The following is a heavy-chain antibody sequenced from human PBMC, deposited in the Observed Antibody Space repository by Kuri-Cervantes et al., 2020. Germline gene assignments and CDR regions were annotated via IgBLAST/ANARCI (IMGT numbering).Heavy chain of an antibody. J-gene: IGHJ1*01. D-gene: IGHD4-17*01. V-gene: IGHV3-23*01. CDR2: ISSSGTST. CDR3: ARDWSYGDALEYFQH. Sequence: GESLKISCAASGFTFSIYAMSWVRRAPGKGLEWVSAISSSGTSTYYADSVKGRFTISRDNAKNSLYLQMNSLRAEDTAVYYCARDWSYGDALEYFQHWGQGTLVTVSS. CDR1: GFTFSIYA.